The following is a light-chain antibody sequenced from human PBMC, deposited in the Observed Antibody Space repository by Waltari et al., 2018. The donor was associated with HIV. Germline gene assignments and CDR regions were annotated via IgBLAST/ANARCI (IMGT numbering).Light chain of an antibody. CDR1: QSLVYSDGNTY. J-gene: IGKJ4*01. V-gene: IGKV2-30*01. Sequence: DAVMTQSPLSLPVTLGQPASISCRSSQSLVYSDGNTYWIWFQQRPGQSPRRLIYKVSNRDSGVPDRFSGSGSGTDLTLKISRVEAEDVGVYYCLQGTHWPPGATFGGGTKVEIK. CDR3: LQGTHWPPGAT. CDR2: KVS.